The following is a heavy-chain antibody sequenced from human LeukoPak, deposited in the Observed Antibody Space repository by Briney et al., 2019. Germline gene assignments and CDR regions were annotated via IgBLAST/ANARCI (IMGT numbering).Heavy chain of an antibody. J-gene: IGHJ4*02. CDR2: IYHSGST. CDR3: ASDDYGDYGVLTSDY. CDR1: GYSISSGYY. V-gene: IGHV4-38-2*02. D-gene: IGHD4-17*01. Sequence: SETLSLTCTVSGYSISSGYYWGWIRQPPGKGLEWIATIYHSGSTYYNPSLKSRVTISVDTSKNQFSLKLSSVTAADTAVYYCASDDYGDYGVLTSDYWGQGTLVTVSS.